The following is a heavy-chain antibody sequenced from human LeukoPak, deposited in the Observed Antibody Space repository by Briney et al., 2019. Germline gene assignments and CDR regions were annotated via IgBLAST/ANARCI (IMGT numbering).Heavy chain of an antibody. CDR1: GFTFSSQA. CDR3: ARNAGLDY. J-gene: IGHJ4*02. Sequence: GGSLRLSCAASGFTFSSQAMNWVRQAPGKGLEWVSTVSGSGTNTYYANSVRGRITISSDHSKSTVYLQMNSLRAEDTAVYYCARNAGLDYWGQGILVTVSS. D-gene: IGHD2-8*01. V-gene: IGHV3-23*01. CDR2: VSGSGTNT.